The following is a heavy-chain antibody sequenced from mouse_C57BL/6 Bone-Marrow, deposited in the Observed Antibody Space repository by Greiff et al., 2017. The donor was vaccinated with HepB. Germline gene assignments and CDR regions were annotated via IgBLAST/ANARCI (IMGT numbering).Heavy chain of an antibody. V-gene: IGHV14-4*01. CDR3: TTRHSYDAMDY. CDR2: IDPENGDT. D-gene: IGHD6-1*01. Sequence: EVQLQQSGAELVRPGASVKLSCTASGFNIKDDYMHWVKQRPEQGLEWIGWIDPENGDTEYASKVQGKATITADTSSNTAYLQLSSLTSEDTAVYYCTTRHSYDAMDYWGQGTSVTVSS. J-gene: IGHJ4*01. CDR1: GFNIKDDY.